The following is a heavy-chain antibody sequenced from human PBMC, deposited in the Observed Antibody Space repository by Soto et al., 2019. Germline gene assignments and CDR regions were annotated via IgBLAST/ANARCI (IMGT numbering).Heavy chain of an antibody. Sequence: ASVKVSFKASGYTFTSYAMHWLRQAPGQRLEWMGWINAGNGNTKYSQKFQGRVTITRDTSASTAYMELSSLRSEDTAVYYCASGGDSSGYAPLDYWGQGTLVTSP. D-gene: IGHD3-22*01. CDR2: INAGNGNT. J-gene: IGHJ4*02. CDR1: GYTFTSYA. V-gene: IGHV1-3*01. CDR3: ASGGDSSGYAPLDY.